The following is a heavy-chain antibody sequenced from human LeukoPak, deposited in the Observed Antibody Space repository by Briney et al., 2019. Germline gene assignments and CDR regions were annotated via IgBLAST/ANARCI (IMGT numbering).Heavy chain of an antibody. J-gene: IGHJ4*02. CDR3: VRHDSFIPF. CDR1: GFTFSTYS. D-gene: IGHD2-21*01. V-gene: IGHV3-23*01. CDR2: ISDTYATT. Sequence: PGGSLRLSCAASGFTFSTYSMHWVRQAPGKGLEWVSSISDTYATTYYTDSVKGRCTISRDNSKNTVSLQLNNLRVEDTAVYFCVRHDSFIPFWGQGTLVTVSS.